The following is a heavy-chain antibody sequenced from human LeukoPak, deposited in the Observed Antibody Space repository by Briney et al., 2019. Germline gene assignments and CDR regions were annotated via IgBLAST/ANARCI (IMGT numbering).Heavy chain of an antibody. V-gene: IGHV4-34*01. D-gene: IGHD3-16*01. J-gene: IGHJ4*02. CDR1: GGSFSGYY. Sequence: SETLSLTCAVYGGSFSGYYWSWIRQPPGNGLEWIGEINHSGSTNYNPSLKSRVTISVDTSKNQFSLKLSSVSAADTAVYYCATLYYFDYWGQGTLVTVSS. CDR3: ATLYYFDY. CDR2: INHSGST.